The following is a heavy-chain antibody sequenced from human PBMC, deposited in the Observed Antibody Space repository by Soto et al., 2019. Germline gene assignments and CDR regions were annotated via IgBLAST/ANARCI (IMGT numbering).Heavy chain of an antibody. Sequence: QVQLQQWGAGLLKPSETLSLTCAVYGGSFSGYYWSWIRQPPGKGLEWIGEINHSGSTNYNPSLKSRVTISVDTSKNQFSLKLSSVTAADTAVYYCARECGSSYAFDTWGQGTMVTVSS. CDR1: GGSFSGYY. D-gene: IGHD1-26*01. V-gene: IGHV4-34*01. CDR3: ARECGSSYAFDT. CDR2: INHSGST. J-gene: IGHJ3*02.